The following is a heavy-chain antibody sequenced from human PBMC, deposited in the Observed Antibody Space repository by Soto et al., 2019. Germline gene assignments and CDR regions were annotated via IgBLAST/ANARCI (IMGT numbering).Heavy chain of an antibody. Sequence: GGSLKLSLAAFGFTFSSYAMHWFRRALVKGLEWVAVKSHDGSNKYYADSVKGRFTISKDNSKNTLYLQMNSLRAEDTAVYYCARGRTMIVVDDFDYWGQGTLVTVP. D-gene: IGHD3-22*01. V-gene: IGHV3-30-3*01. J-gene: IGHJ4*02. CDR1: GFTFSSYA. CDR3: ARGRTMIVVDDFDY. CDR2: KSHDGSNK.